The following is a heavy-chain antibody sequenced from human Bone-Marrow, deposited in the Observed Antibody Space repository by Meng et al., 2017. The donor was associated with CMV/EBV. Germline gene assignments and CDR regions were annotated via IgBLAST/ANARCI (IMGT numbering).Heavy chain of an antibody. CDR1: GFTFSDAW. V-gene: IGHV3-15*01. Sequence: GESLKISCAASGFTFSDAWMSWVRQAPGKGLEWVGRIKSKTDGGTTDYAAPVKGKFTIPRDDSKNTVYLQMNSLRAEDTAVYYCAKDAATYYDFWSGYSYFDYWGQGTLVTVSS. CDR2: IKSKTDGGTT. D-gene: IGHD3-3*01. J-gene: IGHJ4*02. CDR3: AKDAATYYDFWSGYSYFDY.